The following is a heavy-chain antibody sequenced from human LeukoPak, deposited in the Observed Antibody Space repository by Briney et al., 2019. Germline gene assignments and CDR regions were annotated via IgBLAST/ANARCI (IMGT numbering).Heavy chain of an antibody. CDR3: AREVTPYY. CDR2: IKQDGSEK. V-gene: IGHV3-7*01. J-gene: IGHJ4*02. CDR1: GFTFSSYE. Sequence: GGSLRLSCAASGFTFSSYEMNWVRQAPGKGLEWVANIKQDGSEKYYVDSVKGRFTISRDNAKNSLYLQMNSLRAEDTAVYYCAREVTPYYWGQGTLVTVSS. D-gene: IGHD4-23*01.